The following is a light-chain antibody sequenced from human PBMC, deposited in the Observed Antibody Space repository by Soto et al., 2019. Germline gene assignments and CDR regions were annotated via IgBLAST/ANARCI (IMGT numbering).Light chain of an antibody. CDR1: QSISNS. J-gene: IGKJ5*01. CDR2: AAS. V-gene: IGKV1-39*01. CDR3: QQANSFPIT. Sequence: IQMTQSPSALSASVCGRGTSTCRASQSISNSLNWYQQKPGRAPKLLIYAASSLQSGVPSRFSGSGSGTDFTLTISNLQPEDFATYYCQQANSFPITFGQGTKLDIK.